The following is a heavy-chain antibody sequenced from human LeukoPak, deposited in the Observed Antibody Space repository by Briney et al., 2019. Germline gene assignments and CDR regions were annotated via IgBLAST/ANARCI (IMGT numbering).Heavy chain of an antibody. Sequence: SETLSLTCAVSGGSISSGGYRWSWIRQPPGKGLEWIGYIYHSGSTYYNPSLKSRVTISVDRSKNQFSLKLSSVTAADTAVYYCARGFRLRGYAFDIWGQGTMVTVSS. CDR2: IYHSGST. J-gene: IGHJ3*02. CDR1: GGSISSGGYR. D-gene: IGHD5-12*01. V-gene: IGHV4-30-2*01. CDR3: ARGFRLRGYAFDI.